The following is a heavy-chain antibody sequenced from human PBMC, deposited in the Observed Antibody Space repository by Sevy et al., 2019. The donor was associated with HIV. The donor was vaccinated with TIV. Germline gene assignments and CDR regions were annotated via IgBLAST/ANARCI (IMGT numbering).Heavy chain of an antibody. Sequence: GGSLRLSCAASGFTFSPYNMIWVRQAPGKGLEWVSGLSGSGGTTYYADSVKGRFSISRDNSKNKLYLQMSSLRIEDTAVYYCATGTTDSSISWVFDVWGQGTMVTVSS. V-gene: IGHV3-23*01. CDR2: LSGSGGTT. J-gene: IGHJ3*01. CDR3: ATGTTDSSISWVFDV. CDR1: GFTFSPYN. D-gene: IGHD6-13*01.